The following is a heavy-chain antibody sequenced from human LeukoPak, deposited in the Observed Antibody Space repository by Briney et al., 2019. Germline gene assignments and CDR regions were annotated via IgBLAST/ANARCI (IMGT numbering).Heavy chain of an antibody. CDR1: GGSVSSGGYY. CDR2: IYHSGST. D-gene: IGHD3-3*01. CDR3: ASKLYYGRWFDP. Sequence: SQTLSLTCTVSGGSVSSGGYYWSWIRQPPGKGLDWIGYIYHSGSTYYNPSLKSRVTISVDKSKNQFSLKLSSVTAADTAVYYCASKLYYGRWFDPWGQGTLVTVSS. V-gene: IGHV4-30-2*01. J-gene: IGHJ5*02.